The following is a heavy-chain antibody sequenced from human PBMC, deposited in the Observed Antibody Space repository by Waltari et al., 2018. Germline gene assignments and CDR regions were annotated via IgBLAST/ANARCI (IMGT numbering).Heavy chain of an antibody. CDR3: ARGLGARRGCSGGSCHRRYYYYYGMDV. J-gene: IGHJ6*02. D-gene: IGHD2-15*01. Sequence: QVQLQESGPGLVKPSETLSLTCTVSGGSISSYYWSWIRQPPGKGLEWIGYIYYSGSPNYNPSLKSRVTIAVDPAKNQVSRKLSAGTAADTAVYYGARGLGARRGCSGGSCHRRYYYYYGMDVWGQGTTVTVSS. V-gene: IGHV4-59*01. CDR2: IYYSGSP. CDR1: GGSISSYY.